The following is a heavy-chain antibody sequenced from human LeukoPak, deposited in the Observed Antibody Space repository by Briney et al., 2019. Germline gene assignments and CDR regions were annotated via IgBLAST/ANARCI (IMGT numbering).Heavy chain of an antibody. CDR1: GGSISSSSYY. J-gene: IGHJ4*02. Sequence: PSETLSLTCTVSGGSISSSSYYWGWVRQPPGKGLEWIGSIYYSGSTYYNPSLKSRVTISVDTSKNQFSLKLSSVTAADTAVYYCARHANWNDGFGYWGQGTLVTVSS. CDR2: IYYSGST. V-gene: IGHV4-39*01. CDR3: ARHANWNDGFGY. D-gene: IGHD1-20*01.